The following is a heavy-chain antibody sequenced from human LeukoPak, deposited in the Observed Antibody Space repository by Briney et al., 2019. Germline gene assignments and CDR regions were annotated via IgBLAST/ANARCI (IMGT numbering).Heavy chain of an antibody. D-gene: IGHD3-3*02. V-gene: IGHV4-30-2*01. J-gene: IGHJ4*02. CDR3: ARFAAPFFDY. Sequence: SQTLSLTCAVSGSSISSGGYSWSWIRQPPGKGLERIGYIYHSGSTYYNPSLKSRVTISVDRSKNQFSLKLSSVTAADTAVYYCARFAAPFFDYWGQGTLVTVSS. CDR1: GSSISSGGYS. CDR2: IYHSGST.